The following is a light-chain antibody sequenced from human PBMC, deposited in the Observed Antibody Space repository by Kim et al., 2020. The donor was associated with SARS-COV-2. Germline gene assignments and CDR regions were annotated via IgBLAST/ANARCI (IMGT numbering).Light chain of an antibody. CDR3: QVWDSGSDQWV. Sequence: SYELTQPPSVSEAPGKTATITCGGDDIGTKSVHWYQQKPGQAPVLVIYYDTDRPSGIPEGFSASNSGNTATLTVSRVEAGDEADYYCQVWDSGSDQWVFGGGTQLTVL. V-gene: IGLV3-21*04. CDR2: YDT. J-gene: IGLJ3*02. CDR1: DIGTKS.